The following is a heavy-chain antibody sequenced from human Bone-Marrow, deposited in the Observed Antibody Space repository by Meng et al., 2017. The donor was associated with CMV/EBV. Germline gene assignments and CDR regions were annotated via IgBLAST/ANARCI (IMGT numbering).Heavy chain of an antibody. CDR3: AGKIEMATNTGYFDY. Sequence: GSLSLSCPVSGGSLSTSSYYWGWIRQPPGKGLEWIGSSYYSGSTYYNSSHKSRVTISVDTAKNQFSLKLGSVSAADTAVYYCAGKIEMATNTGYFDYWGQGTLVTVSS. CDR2: SYYSGST. CDR1: GGSLSTSSYY. J-gene: IGHJ4*02. V-gene: IGHV4-39*07. D-gene: IGHD5-24*01.